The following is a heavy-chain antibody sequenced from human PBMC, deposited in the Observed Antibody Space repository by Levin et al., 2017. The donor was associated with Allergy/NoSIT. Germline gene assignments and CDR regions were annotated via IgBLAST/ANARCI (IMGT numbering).Heavy chain of an antibody. CDR3: ARRFCSGDICYSGSHGMDV. CDR2: IYYSGST. Sequence: SETLSLTCSVSGGSLSGDANTNYYWSWIRQPPGKGLEWLGYIYYSGSTNYNPSLQSRVTFSLDRAKNQLSLRLKSVTAADTAVYYCARRFCSGDICYSGSHGMDVWGQGTTVTVFS. CDR1: GGSLSGDANTNYY. J-gene: IGHJ6*02. V-gene: IGHV4-59*08. D-gene: IGHD2-15*01.